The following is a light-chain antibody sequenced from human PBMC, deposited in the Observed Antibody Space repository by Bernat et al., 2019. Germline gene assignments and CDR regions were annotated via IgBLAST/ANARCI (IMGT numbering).Light chain of an antibody. J-gene: IGKJ3*01. CDR3: QQSFSTPHT. CDR1: QTVTKN. V-gene: IGKV1-39*01. CDR2: ADS. Sequence: DIQMTQSPSSLSASVGDRVTIACRASQTVTKNLNRYQQKPGTAPTLLIYADSRLQSGVPSRFSGSGSGTEFSLTISSLQPEDIATYFCQQSFSTPHTFGPGTKVEIK.